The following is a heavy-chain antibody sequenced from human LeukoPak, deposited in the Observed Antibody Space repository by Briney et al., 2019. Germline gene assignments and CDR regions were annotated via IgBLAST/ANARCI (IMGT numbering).Heavy chain of an antibody. D-gene: IGHD3-22*01. CDR3: ARDFYYDSSGPDPNHFDY. CDR2: ISYDGSNK. Sequence: GASLRLPCAASGFTFSSYAMHWVRQAPGKGLEWVAVISYDGSNKYYADSVKGRFTISRDNSKNTLYLQMNSLRAEDTAVYYCARDFYYDSSGPDPNHFDYWGQGTLVTVSS. V-gene: IGHV3-30*04. CDR1: GFTFSSYA. J-gene: IGHJ4*02.